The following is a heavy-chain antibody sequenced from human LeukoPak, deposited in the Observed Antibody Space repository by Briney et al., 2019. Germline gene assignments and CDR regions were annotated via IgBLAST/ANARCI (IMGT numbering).Heavy chain of an antibody. J-gene: IGHJ3*02. D-gene: IGHD6-19*01. V-gene: IGHV5-51*01. Sequence: AEALKISCKGSGYIFTDYWIGWVRQMPGKGLEGMGIIYPDDAETRYCASFQGQGIMSSGKSISTAYLQWSSLKASDPAMYYCARRGSSGWYGDDAFDIWGQGTMVTVSS. CDR2: IYPDDAET. CDR1: GYIFTDYW. CDR3: ARRGSSGWYGDDAFDI.